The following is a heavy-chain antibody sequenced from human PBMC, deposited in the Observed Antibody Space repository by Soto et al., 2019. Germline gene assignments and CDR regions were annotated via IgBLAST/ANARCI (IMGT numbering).Heavy chain of an antibody. CDR3: ARVDSSSVTGSHAFDI. V-gene: IGHV1-69*02. Sequence: QVQLVQSGAEVKKPGSSVKVSCKASGGTFSSYTISWVRQAPGQGLEWMGRIIPILGIANYAQKFQGRVTITADKSTSTAYMELSSLRSEDTAVYYCARVDSSSVTGSHAFDIWGQGTMVTVSS. CDR1: GGTFSSYT. J-gene: IGHJ3*02. CDR2: IIPILGIA. D-gene: IGHD6-13*01.